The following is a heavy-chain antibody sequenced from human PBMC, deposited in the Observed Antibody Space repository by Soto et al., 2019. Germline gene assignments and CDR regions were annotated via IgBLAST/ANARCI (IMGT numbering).Heavy chain of an antibody. CDR1: GGSFTSNNW. V-gene: IGHV4-4*02. CDR2: IYHSGST. J-gene: IGHJ3*02. Sequence: PSETLSLTCAVSGGSFTSNNWWTWVRQPPGQGLEWIGEIYHSGSTNYNPSLKSRVTISVDKSKNQFSLKLSSVTAADTAVYYCARYAMAAAGKDAFDIWGQGTMVTVSS. CDR3: ARYAMAAAGKDAFDI. D-gene: IGHD6-13*01.